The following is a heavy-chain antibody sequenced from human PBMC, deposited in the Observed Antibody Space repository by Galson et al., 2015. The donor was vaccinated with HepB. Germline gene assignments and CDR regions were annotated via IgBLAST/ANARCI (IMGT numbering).Heavy chain of an antibody. D-gene: IGHD2-2*01. V-gene: IGHV1-69*13. CDR1: GGTFSSYA. Sequence: SVTVSCKASGGTFSSYATSWVRQAPGQGLEWMRGIIPIFGTANYAQKFQGRVTITADESTSTAYIELSSLRSEDTAVYYCASGGRHPLGYCSSTSCPLVYWYFDLWGRGTLVTVSS. J-gene: IGHJ2*01. CDR3: ASGGRHPLGYCSSTSCPLVYWYFDL. CDR2: IIPIFGTA.